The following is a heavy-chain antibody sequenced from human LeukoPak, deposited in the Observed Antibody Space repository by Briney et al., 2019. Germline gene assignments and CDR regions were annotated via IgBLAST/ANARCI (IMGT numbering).Heavy chain of an antibody. Sequence: SETLSLTCTVSGGSISSGSYYWSWIRQPAGKGLEWIGRIYTSGSTNYNPSLKSRVTISVDTSKNQFSLKLSSVTAADTAMYYCARAKWSGNHIDYWGQGTLVTVSS. CDR2: IYTSGST. CDR3: ARAKWSGNHIDY. V-gene: IGHV4-61*02. D-gene: IGHD3-3*01. J-gene: IGHJ4*02. CDR1: GGSISSGSYY.